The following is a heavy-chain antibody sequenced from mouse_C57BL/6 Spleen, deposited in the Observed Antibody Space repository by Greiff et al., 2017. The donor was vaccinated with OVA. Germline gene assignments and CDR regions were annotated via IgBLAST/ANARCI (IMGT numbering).Heavy chain of an antibody. V-gene: IGHV2-5*01. Sequence: QVQLKESGPGLVQPSQSLSITCTVSGFSLTSYGVHWVRQSPGKGLEWLGVIWRGGSTDYNAAFMSRTSITKDNSKRQVFFKMNSLQADDTAIYCCAKGDPSYWYFDVWGTGTTVTVSS. CDR3: AKGDPSYWYFDV. CDR2: IWRGGST. CDR1: GFSLTSYG. J-gene: IGHJ1*03.